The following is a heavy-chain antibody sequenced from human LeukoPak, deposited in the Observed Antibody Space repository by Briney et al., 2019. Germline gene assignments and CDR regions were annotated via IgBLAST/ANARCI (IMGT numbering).Heavy chain of an antibody. CDR2: ISSSSSYI. Sequence: GGSLRLFCAASGFTFRSYSMNWVRQAPGKGLEWVSSISSSSSYIYYADSVKGRFTISRDNAKNSLYLQMNSLRAEDTAVYYCARLLPRSGSSWDDYWGQGTLVTVSS. CDR1: GFTFRSYS. CDR3: ARLLPRSGSSWDDY. V-gene: IGHV3-21*01. D-gene: IGHD6-13*01. J-gene: IGHJ4*02.